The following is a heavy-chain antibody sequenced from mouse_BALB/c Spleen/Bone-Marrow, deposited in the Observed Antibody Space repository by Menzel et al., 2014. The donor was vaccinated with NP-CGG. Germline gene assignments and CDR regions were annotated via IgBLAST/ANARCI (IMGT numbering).Heavy chain of an antibody. V-gene: IGHV4-1*02. CDR1: GFDFSRYW. CDR2: INPHSSTI. CDR3: ARRNYYGNLFV. J-gene: IGHJ1*01. D-gene: IGHD1-1*01. Sequence: EVMLVESGGGLVQPGGSLKLSCAASGFDFSRYWMSWVRQAPGKGLEWIGEINPHSSTINYTPSLKDKCIISRDNAKNTLYLQMSKVRSEDTALYYCARRNYYGNLFVWGAGTTVTVSS.